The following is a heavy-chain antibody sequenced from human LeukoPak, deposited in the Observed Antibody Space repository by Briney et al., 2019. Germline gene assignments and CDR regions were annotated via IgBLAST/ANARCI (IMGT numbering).Heavy chain of an antibody. V-gene: IGHV3-74*01. CDR3: VSFYETY. Sequence: GALRLSCAASGNYWMHWVRQVPGKGLVWVSHINSDGSWTSYADSVKGRFTISKDNAKNTVYLQMNSLRAEDTAVYYYVSFYETYWGRGTLVTVSS. CDR1: GNYW. J-gene: IGHJ4*02. CDR2: INSDGSWT. D-gene: IGHD3-22*01.